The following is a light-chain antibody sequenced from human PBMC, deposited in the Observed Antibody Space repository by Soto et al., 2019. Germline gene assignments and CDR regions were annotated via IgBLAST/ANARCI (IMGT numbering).Light chain of an antibody. Sequence: IVVTQSPATLSLSPGERATLSCRASQSVSSYLAWYQQKPGQAPRLLIYDASNRATGIPARFSGSGSGTDFTLTISRLEPEDFAVYYCQQYGSSPALTFGGGTKVDIK. CDR2: DAS. V-gene: IGKV3-20*01. J-gene: IGKJ4*01. CDR1: QSVSSY. CDR3: QQYGSSPALT.